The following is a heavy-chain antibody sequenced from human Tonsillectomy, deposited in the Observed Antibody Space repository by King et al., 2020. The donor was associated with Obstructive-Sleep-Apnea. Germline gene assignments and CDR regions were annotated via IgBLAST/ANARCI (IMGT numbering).Heavy chain of an antibody. CDR3: TRPGGDASYYYGMDV. J-gene: IGHJ6*02. CDR1: GFIISGSA. V-gene: IGHV3-73*02. D-gene: IGHD2-21*02. CDR2: IRSKDNNYAT. Sequence: VQLVESGGGLVQPGGSLKLSCAASGFIISGSAMHWVRQASGKGLEWIGRIRSKDNNYATAYAASVKGRFTVSRDDSKNTAYWQMNSLKTEDTAVYYCTRPGGDASYYYGMDVWGQGATVTVSS.